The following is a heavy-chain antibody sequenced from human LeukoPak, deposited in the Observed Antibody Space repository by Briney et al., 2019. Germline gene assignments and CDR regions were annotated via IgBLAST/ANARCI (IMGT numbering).Heavy chain of an antibody. D-gene: IGHD3-9*01. V-gene: IGHV4-59*01. CDR1: GGSISSYY. J-gene: IGHJ3*02. CDR2: LSKSGNT. CDR3: ARARYVNSFYAFDI. Sequence: PSETLSLTCTVSGGSISSYYWSWIRLPPGKGLEWIGYLSKSGNTNYSPSLKSRVTIFGDTSKNQFFLKLSSVTAADTAVYYCARARYVNSFYAFDIWGQGTLVSVSS.